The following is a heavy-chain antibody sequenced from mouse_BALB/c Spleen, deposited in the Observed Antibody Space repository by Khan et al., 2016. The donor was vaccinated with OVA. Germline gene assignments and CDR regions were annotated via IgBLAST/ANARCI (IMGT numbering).Heavy chain of an antibody. CDR2: IYPGNVNT. Sequence: QVQLKQSGPELVQPGASVRISCKASGSTFTNFYIHWVKQRPGQGPEWMGWIYPGNVNTKYNENFKGKDTLTADKSSSTAYMLLSSMTSEDSAVYFCARGDYCGTYAMDYWGQGTSVIVSS. D-gene: IGHD1-1*01. CDR1: GSTFTNFY. V-gene: IGHV1S56*01. CDR3: ARGDYCGTYAMDY. J-gene: IGHJ4*01.